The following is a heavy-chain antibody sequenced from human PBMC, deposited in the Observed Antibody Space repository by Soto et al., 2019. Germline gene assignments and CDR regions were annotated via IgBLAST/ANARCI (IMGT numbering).Heavy chain of an antibody. CDR2: ISYHGSNK. Sequence: QVQLVESGGGVVQPGRSLRLSCAASGFTFSNYGMHWVRQAPSKGLEWVAVISYHGSNKYYADSVKGRFTISRDNSKNKLYLQMNNLRAEDTAVYYCAKDEQLLALYSDYYYYGMDVWGQGTTVTVSS. CDR1: GFTFSNYG. V-gene: IGHV3-30*18. D-gene: IGHD6-13*01. CDR3: AKDEQLLALYSDYYYYGMDV. J-gene: IGHJ6*02.